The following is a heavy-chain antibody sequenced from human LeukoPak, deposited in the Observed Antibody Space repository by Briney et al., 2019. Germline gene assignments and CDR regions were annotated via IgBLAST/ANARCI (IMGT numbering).Heavy chain of an antibody. CDR2: IYYSGST. D-gene: IGHD6-19*01. CDR1: GGSISSSSYY. CDR3: ARDPGIAVAGPSGRFDP. J-gene: IGHJ5*02. V-gene: IGHV4-39*07. Sequence: SETLSLTCTVSGGSISSSSYYRGWIRQPPGKGLEWIGSIYYSGSTYYNPSLKSRVTISVDTSKNQFSLKLSSVTAADTAVYYCARDPGIAVAGPSGRFDPWGQGTLVTVSS.